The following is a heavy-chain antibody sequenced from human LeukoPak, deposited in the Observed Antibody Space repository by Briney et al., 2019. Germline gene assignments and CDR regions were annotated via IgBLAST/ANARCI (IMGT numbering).Heavy chain of an antibody. J-gene: IGHJ6*03. CDR3: ARGAKAMVRGVISFYYYYYMDV. CDR2: INPNSGGT. V-gene: IGHV1-2*02. CDR1: GYTFTGYY. D-gene: IGHD3-10*01. Sequence: ASVTVSCKASGYTFTGYYMHWVRQAPGQGLEWMGWINPNSGGTNYEQKFQGRVTMTRNTSISTAYMELSRLRSEDTAVYYCARGAKAMVRGVISFYYYYYMDVWGKGTTVTISS.